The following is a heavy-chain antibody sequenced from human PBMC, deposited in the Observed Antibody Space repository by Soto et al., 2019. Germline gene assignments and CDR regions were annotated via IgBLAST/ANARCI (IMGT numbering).Heavy chain of an antibody. J-gene: IGHJ4*02. CDR1: GYSFKLYE. D-gene: IGHD6-19*01. CDR2: INAGNGNT. Sequence: GASVKASCKASGYSFKLYEIDWVRQAPGQRLEWMGWINAGNGNTKYSQKFQGRVTISADTSANTAYLELSSLRSEDTAVYFCARFRAVAGIDYWGQGTLVTVSS. V-gene: IGHV1-3*01. CDR3: ARFRAVAGIDY.